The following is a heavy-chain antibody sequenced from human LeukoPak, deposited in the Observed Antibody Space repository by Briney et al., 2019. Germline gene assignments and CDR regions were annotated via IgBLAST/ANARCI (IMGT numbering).Heavy chain of an antibody. D-gene: IGHD6-19*01. Sequence: RPGGSLRLSCAASGFTFSNYEMNWVRQAPGKGLEWVSYISNSGTTIYYTDSVKGRFTISRDNAQNSPYLQMNSLRAEDTAVYYCARAVAGTPIDYWGQGTLVTVSS. CDR3: ARAVAGTPIDY. J-gene: IGHJ4*02. CDR2: ISNSGTTI. CDR1: GFTFSNYE. V-gene: IGHV3-48*03.